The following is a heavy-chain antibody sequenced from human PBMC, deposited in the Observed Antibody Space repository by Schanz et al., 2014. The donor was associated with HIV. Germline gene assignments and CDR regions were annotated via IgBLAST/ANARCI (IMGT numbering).Heavy chain of an antibody. D-gene: IGHD4-4*01. CDR1: GFTFSSYG. CDR2: IWYDGNKK. J-gene: IGHJ6*02. V-gene: IGHV3-33*01. CDR3: ARETVNYYYGMDV. Sequence: QVKLVESGGGVVQPGRSLRLSCAASGFTFSSYGMHWVRQAPGKGLEWVAVIWYDGNKKYYADSVKGRFTASRDNSKNTLYLEMNSLRAADTAVYYCARETVNYYYGMDVWGQGTTVTVSS.